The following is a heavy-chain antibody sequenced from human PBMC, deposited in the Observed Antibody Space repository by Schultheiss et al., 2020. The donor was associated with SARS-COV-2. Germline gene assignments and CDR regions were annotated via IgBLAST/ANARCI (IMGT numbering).Heavy chain of an antibody. CDR1: GGSISSSSYY. CDR2: IYYSGST. D-gene: IGHD3-22*01. V-gene: IGHV4-61*05. J-gene: IGHJ4*02. Sequence: GSLRLSCTVSGGSISSSSYYWGWIRQPPGKGLEWIGYIYYSGSTYYNPSLKSRVTISVDTSKNQFSLKLSSVTAADTAVYHCARATYDSSGSFDYWGQGTLVTVSS. CDR3: ARATYDSSGSFDY.